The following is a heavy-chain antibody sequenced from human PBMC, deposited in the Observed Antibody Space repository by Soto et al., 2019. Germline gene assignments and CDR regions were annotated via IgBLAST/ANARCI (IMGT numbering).Heavy chain of an antibody. CDR3: VRANSDFVGYDFDY. CDR2: IDTAGDP. J-gene: IGHJ4*02. V-gene: IGHV3-13*05. Sequence: EVQLVESGGGLVQPGGSLRLSCAASGFTFSSYDMHWVRQATGKGLEWVSAIDTAGDPYYPGSVKGRFTISRENAKNSLYLQMNSLGAGDTAVYYCVRANSDFVGYDFDYWGQGTLVTVSS. CDR1: GFTFSSYD. D-gene: IGHD3-16*01.